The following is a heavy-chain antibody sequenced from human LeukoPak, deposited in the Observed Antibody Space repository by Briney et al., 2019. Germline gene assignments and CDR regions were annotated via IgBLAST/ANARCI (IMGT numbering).Heavy chain of an antibody. J-gene: IGHJ4*02. CDR3: ARDQTEQYYDFWSGYHKRGLYYFDY. Sequence: PSETLSLTCTVSGGSISSGGYYWSWIRQPPGKSLEWIGYTYHSGSTYYNPSLKSRVTISVDRSKNQFSLKLSSVTAADTAVYYCARDQTEQYYDFWSGYHKRGLYYFDYWGQGTLVTVSS. CDR1: GGSISSGGYY. D-gene: IGHD3-3*01. CDR2: TYHSGST. V-gene: IGHV4-30-2*01.